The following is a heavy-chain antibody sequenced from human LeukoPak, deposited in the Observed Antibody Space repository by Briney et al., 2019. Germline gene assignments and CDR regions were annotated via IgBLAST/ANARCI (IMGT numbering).Heavy chain of an antibody. CDR3: ARGGRYAYFLDY. D-gene: IGHD3-16*01. CDR1: GFIFSDYW. Sequence: GGSLRLSCAASGFIFSDYWMHWVRQGPGKGLVWVSRIKSDGSSTSYAESVKGRFTISRDNAMNTVYVHMNSLRDEDTAVYYCARGGRYAYFLDYWGQGTLVTVSS. CDR2: IKSDGSST. J-gene: IGHJ4*02. V-gene: IGHV3-74*01.